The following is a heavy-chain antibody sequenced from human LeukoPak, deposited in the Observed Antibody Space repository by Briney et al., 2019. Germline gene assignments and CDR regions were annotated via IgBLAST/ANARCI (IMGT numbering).Heavy chain of an antibody. CDR1: GYTFTGYY. D-gene: IGHD4-17*01. CDR2: INPNSGGT. V-gene: IGHV1-2*06. Sequence: GASVKVSCKASGYTFTGYYMHWVRQAPGQGLEWMGRINPNSGGTNYAQKFQGRVTMTRDTSISTAHMELSRLRSDDTAVYYCARDHWEGDYKFRQEEYYFDYWGQGTLVTVSS. J-gene: IGHJ4*02. CDR3: ARDHWEGDYKFRQEEYYFDY.